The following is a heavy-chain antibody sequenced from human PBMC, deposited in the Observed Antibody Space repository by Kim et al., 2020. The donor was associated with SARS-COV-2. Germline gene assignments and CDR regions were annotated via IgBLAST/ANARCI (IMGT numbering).Heavy chain of an antibody. V-gene: IGHV3-48*02. J-gene: IGHJ4*02. CDR3: GRGGLDY. CDR2: SSTV. D-gene: IGHD6-25*01. Sequence: SSTVYYADYVKGRFTISRDNAKNALYLQMESLRDEDTAVYYCGRGGLDYWGQGTLVTVSS.